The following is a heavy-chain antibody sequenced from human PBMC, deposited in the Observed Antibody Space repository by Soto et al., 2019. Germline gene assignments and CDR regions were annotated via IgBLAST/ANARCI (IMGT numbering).Heavy chain of an antibody. CDR3: ARSFLDYDFWSGYYSPYYYYYGMDV. V-gene: IGHV1-2*02. Sequence: GXSVKVSCKASGYTFTGYYMHWVRQAPGQGLEWMGWINPNSGGTNYAQKFQGRVTMTRDTSISTAYMELSRLRSDDTAVYYCARSFLDYDFWSGYYSPYYYYYGMDVWGQGTTVTVSS. CDR1: GYTFTGYY. J-gene: IGHJ6*02. CDR2: INPNSGGT. D-gene: IGHD3-3*01.